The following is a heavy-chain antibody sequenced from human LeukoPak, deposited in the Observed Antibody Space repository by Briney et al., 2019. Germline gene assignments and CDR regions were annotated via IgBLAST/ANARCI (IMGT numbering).Heavy chain of an antibody. J-gene: IGHJ4*02. V-gene: IGHV3-48*04. Sequence: GGSLRLSCAASGFTFSSYSMNWVRQAPGKGLEWVSYISSSSSTIYYADSVKGRFTISRDNAKNSLYLQMNSLRAEDTAVYYCARAVDTAMVSVVSTDYWGQGTLVTVSS. CDR1: GFTFSSYS. CDR3: ARAVDTAMVSVVSTDY. CDR2: ISSSSSTI. D-gene: IGHD5-18*01.